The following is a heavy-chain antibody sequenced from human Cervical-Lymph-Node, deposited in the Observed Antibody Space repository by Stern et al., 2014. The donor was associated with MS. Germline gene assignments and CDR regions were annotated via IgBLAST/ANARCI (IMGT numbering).Heavy chain of an antibody. V-gene: IGHV5-51*01. J-gene: IGHJ4*02. Sequence: DQLVQSGAEVKKPGESLKISCKASGYSFSNYWIGWVRQMPGKGLEWMGIIYPGDSDTRYSPSFQGQVTISADKSISTAFLTWSSLKASDTAMYYCARHGVYDGSGYFFSDFDYWGQGTLVTVSS. CDR2: IYPGDSDT. CDR1: GYSFSNYW. CDR3: ARHGVYDGSGYFFSDFDY. D-gene: IGHD3-22*01.